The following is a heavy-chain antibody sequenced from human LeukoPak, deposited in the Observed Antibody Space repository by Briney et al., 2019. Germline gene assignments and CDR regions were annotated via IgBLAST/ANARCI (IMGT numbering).Heavy chain of an antibody. CDR3: AKESGELDY. CDR1: GFTFSSYA. J-gene: IGHJ4*02. V-gene: IGHV3-23*01. CDR2: ISGSGGGT. Sequence: GGSLRLSCAASGFTFSSYAMSWVRQAPGKGLERVSSISGSGGGTYYADSVKGRFTISRDNSKNTLYLQMNTLRAEDTAFYYCAKESGELDYWGQGTLVTVSS. D-gene: IGHD1-26*01.